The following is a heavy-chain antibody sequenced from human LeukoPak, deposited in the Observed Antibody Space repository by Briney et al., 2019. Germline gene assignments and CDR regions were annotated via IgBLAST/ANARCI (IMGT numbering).Heavy chain of an antibody. CDR1: GFSFSSNW. Sequence: GGSLRLSCTASGFSFSSNWMTWVRQAPGKGLEWVGNINPDGSEKFYVDSVRGRFTISRDNARSSVYLQMTSLRADDTAVYYCARVLLIAPYYFDYWGQGTLVTVSS. V-gene: IGHV3-7*01. CDR2: INPDGSEK. J-gene: IGHJ4*02. CDR3: ARVLLIAPYYFDY. D-gene: IGHD2-15*01.